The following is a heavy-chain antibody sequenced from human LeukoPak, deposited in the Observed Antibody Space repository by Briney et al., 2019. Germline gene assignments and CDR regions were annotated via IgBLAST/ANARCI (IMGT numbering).Heavy chain of an antibody. CDR3: AKGMSSLGDF. Sequence: GGSLRLSCAASGFTFSSYAMTWVRQAPGKGLEWVSTISGSGDSTYYADSVKGRFTISRDNSKNTLYLQMNSLRAEDTAVYYCAKGMSSLGDFWGQGTLSPSPQ. CDR1: GFTFSSYA. J-gene: IGHJ4*02. CDR2: ISGSGDST. V-gene: IGHV3-23*01. D-gene: IGHD2-2*01.